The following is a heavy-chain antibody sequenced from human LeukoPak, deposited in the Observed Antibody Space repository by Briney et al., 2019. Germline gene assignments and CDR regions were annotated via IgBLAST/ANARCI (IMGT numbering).Heavy chain of an antibody. J-gene: IGHJ4*02. CDR3: GREYNRGWTIDY. CDR2: ISSSGSTI. V-gene: IGHV3-48*03. CDR1: GFTFSSYE. Sequence: GGSLRLSCAASGFTFSSYEMNWVRQAPGKGLEWVSYISSSGSTIYYADSVKGRFTISRDNAKNSLYLQMNSLRAEDAAVYYGGREYNRGWTIDYWGQGTLVTVSS. D-gene: IGHD1-14*01.